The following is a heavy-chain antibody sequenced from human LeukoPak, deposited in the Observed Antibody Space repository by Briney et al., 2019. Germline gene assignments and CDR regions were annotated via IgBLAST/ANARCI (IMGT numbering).Heavy chain of an antibody. CDR3: ARDLLVPAAMGYYYYMDV. CDR1: GGSISSGGYY. V-gene: IGHV4-31*03. CDR2: IYYSGST. Sequence: SETLSLTCTVSGGSISSGGYYWSWIRQHPGKGLEWIGYIYYSGSTYYNPSLKSRVTISVDTSKNQFSLKLSSVTAADTAVYYCARDLLVPAAMGYYYYMDVWGKGTTVTVSS. D-gene: IGHD2-2*01. J-gene: IGHJ6*03.